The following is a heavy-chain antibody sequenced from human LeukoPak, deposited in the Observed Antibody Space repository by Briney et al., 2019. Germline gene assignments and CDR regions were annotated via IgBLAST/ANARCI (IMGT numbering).Heavy chain of an antibody. Sequence: GGSLRLSCAVSGFTFSTYRMNWVRQAPGKGLEWVSYISSSGNTISYADSVKGRFTISRDNAKNSLYLQVISLRAEDTAVYYCARGPSIAARYDAFDIWGQGTMVTVSS. J-gene: IGHJ3*02. V-gene: IGHV3-48*04. CDR1: GFTFSTYR. CDR3: ARGPSIAARYDAFDI. CDR2: ISSSGNTI. D-gene: IGHD6-6*01.